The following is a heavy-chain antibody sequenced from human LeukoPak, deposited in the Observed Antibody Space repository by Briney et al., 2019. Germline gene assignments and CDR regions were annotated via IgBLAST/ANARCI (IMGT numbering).Heavy chain of an antibody. J-gene: IGHJ6*02. Sequence: GGSLRLSCAASGFTFSDYYMSWIRRAPGKGLEWVSYISSSGSTIYYADSVKGRFTISRDNAKNSLYLQMNSLRAEDTAVYYCAGDGGGLRLPYYYYGMDVWGQGTTVPVSS. CDR3: AGDGGGLRLPYYYYGMDV. V-gene: IGHV3-11*01. CDR1: GFTFSDYY. D-gene: IGHD4-17*01. CDR2: ISSSGSTI.